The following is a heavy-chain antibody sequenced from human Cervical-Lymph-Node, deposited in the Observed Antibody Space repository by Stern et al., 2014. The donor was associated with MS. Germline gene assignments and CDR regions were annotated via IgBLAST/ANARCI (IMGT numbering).Heavy chain of an antibody. Sequence: EVQLVESGAEVKKPGESLKISCKLSGYSFTIYYIAWVRQMPGKGLECIGVIYPYDSDPTYSPSFQGQVTISADKSITAAYLQWSSLRASDTAMYYCARHVQGFDYWGQGTLVTVSS. V-gene: IGHV5-51*01. CDR1: GYSFTIYY. CDR3: ARHVQGFDY. CDR2: IYPYDSDP. J-gene: IGHJ4*02.